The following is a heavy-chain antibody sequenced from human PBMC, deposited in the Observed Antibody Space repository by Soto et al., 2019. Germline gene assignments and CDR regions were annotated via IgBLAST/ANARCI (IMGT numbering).Heavy chain of an antibody. Sequence: QVQLVESGGGVVQPGRSLRLSCAASGFTFRNYAMHWVRQAPGMGLEWVAVIWDDGSNVYYTDSVKGRFTLSRDNSMNTLILQMNSLRAEDTAVYYCARDSGDWEIFFAFDIWGQGTMVTVSS. CDR1: GFTFRNYA. CDR3: ARDSGDWEIFFAFDI. J-gene: IGHJ3*02. V-gene: IGHV3-33*01. CDR2: IWDDGSNV. D-gene: IGHD1-26*01.